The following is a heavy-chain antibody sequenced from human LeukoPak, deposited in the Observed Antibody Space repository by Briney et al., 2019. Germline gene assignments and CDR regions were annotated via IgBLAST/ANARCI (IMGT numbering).Heavy chain of an antibody. V-gene: IGHV4-34*01. CDR1: GGSFSGHY. CDR2: INHSGST. D-gene: IGHD3-10*01. Sequence: KSSETLSLTCAVYGGSFSGHYWTWIRQPPGKGLEWIGEINHSGSTTYNPSLNSRVTISVDTSKNQFSLRLSSVTAADTAVHYCARPRYGSGSLDSWGQGTLVTVSS. CDR3: ARPRYGSGSLDS. J-gene: IGHJ4*02.